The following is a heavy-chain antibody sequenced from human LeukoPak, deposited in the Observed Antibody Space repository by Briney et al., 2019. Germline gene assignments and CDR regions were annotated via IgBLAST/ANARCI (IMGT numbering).Heavy chain of an antibody. CDR1: GGSISSRSYY. CDR3: ARESRPYDILTGYLWGAFDY. Sequence: PSETLSLTCTVSGGSISSRSYYWGWIRQPPGKGLEWIGIIYYSGSTYSNPSLRSRVTISVDTSKNQFSLKLSSVTAADTAVYYCARESRPYDILTGYLWGAFDYWGQGTLVTVSS. V-gene: IGHV4-39*02. D-gene: IGHD3-9*01. J-gene: IGHJ4*02. CDR2: IYYSGST.